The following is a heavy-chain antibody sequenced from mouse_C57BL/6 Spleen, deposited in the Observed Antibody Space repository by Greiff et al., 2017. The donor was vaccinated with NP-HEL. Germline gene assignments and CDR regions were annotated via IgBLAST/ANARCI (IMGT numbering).Heavy chain of an antibody. Sequence: VQGVESGAELARPGASVKLSCKASGYTFTSYGISWVKQRTGQGLEWIGEIYPRSGNTYYNEKFKGKATLTADKSSSTAYMELRSLTSEDSAVYFCARRHGWFAYWGQGTLVTVSA. CDR1: GYTFTSYG. CDR2: IYPRSGNT. CDR3: ARRHGWFAY. V-gene: IGHV1-81*01. J-gene: IGHJ3*01. D-gene: IGHD6-1*01.